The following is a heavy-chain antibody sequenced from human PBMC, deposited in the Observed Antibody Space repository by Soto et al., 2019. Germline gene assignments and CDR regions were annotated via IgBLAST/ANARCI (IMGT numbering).Heavy chain of an antibody. J-gene: IGHJ6*02. CDR1: GFTFSSYG. CDR2: ISYDGSNK. V-gene: IGHV3-30*18. CDR3: AKGATVTTHYQYYGVDV. D-gene: IGHD4-17*01. Sequence: PGGSLRLSCAASGFTFSSYGMHWVRQAPGKGLEWVAVISYDGSNKYYADSVKGRFTISRDNTNNSVYLQMSSLRTEDTALYYCAKGATVTTHYQYYGVDVWGQGTTVTVSS.